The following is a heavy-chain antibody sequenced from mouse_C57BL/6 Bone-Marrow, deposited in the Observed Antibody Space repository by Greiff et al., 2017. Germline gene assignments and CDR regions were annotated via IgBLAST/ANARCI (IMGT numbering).Heavy chain of an antibody. J-gene: IGHJ4*01. V-gene: IGHV14-1*01. CDR1: GFNIKDYY. D-gene: IGHD2-12*01. Sequence: EVKLMESGAELVRPGASVKLSCTASGFNIKDYYMHWVKQRPEQGLEWIGRIDPDDGDTEYAPKFQGKATMTADTSSNTAYLQLSSLTSEDTDVYYCTTCLIRIVWYAMDYWGQGTSVTVSS. CDR2: IDPDDGDT. CDR3: TTCLIRIVWYAMDY.